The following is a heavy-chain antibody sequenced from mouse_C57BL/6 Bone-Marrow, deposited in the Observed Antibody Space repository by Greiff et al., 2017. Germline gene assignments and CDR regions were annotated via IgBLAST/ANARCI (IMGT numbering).Heavy chain of an antibody. CDR1: GYSITSGYY. J-gene: IGHJ1*03. V-gene: IGHV3-6*01. CDR2: ISYDGSN. Sequence: EVQLQQSGPGLVKPSQSLSLTCSVTGYSITSGYYWNWIRQFPGNKLEWMGYISYDGSNNYNPSLKNRISITRDTSKNQFFLKLNSVTTEDTATYYCARFCSWGTGTTVTVSS. CDR3: ARFCS.